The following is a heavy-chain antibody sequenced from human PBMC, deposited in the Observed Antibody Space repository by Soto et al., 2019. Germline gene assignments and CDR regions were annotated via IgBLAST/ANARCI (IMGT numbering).Heavy chain of an antibody. CDR1: GYTFTTYA. Sequence: ASVKVSCKASGYTFTTYAMHWVRQAPGQRLEWMGWINAGNGNTKYSQKFQGRVTITRDTSASTAYMELSSLRSEDTAVYYCARSPGYSYGDYWGQGTLVTVSS. CDR2: INAGNGNT. V-gene: IGHV1-3*01. J-gene: IGHJ4*02. D-gene: IGHD5-18*01. CDR3: ARSPGYSYGDY.